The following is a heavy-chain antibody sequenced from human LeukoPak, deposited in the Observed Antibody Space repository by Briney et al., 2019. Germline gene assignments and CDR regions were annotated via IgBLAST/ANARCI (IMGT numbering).Heavy chain of an antibody. CDR3: TTDKETVDAFDI. Sequence: GGSLRLSCAASGFTFSNAWMSRVRQAPGKGLEWVGRIKSKTDAGTTDYAAPVKGRFTISTDDSKNTLYLQMNSLKTEDTAVYYCTTDKETVDAFDIWGQGTMVTVSS. V-gene: IGHV3-15*01. CDR2: IKSKTDAGTT. CDR1: GFTFSNAW. J-gene: IGHJ3*02. D-gene: IGHD4-17*01.